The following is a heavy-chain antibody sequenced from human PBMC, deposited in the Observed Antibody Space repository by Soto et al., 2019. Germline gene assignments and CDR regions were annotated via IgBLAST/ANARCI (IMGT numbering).Heavy chain of an antibody. CDR1: GYTFTSYG. D-gene: IGHD2-21*02. CDR2: ISAYNGNT. V-gene: IGHV1-18*01. J-gene: IGHJ3*02. Sequence: ASVKVSCKASGYTFTSYGIGWVRQAPGQGLEWMGWISAYNGNTNYAQKLQGRVTMTTDTSTSTAYMELRSLRSDDTAVYYCARGGINDCGGDCYDAFDIWGQGTMVTVSS. CDR3: ARGGINDCGGDCYDAFDI.